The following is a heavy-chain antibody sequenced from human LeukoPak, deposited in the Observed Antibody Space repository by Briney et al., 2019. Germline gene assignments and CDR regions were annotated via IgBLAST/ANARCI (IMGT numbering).Heavy chain of an antibody. V-gene: IGHV1-2*02. Sequence: ASVKVSCKASTYTFTGYYMHWVRQAPGQGLEWMGWINPITGATNYAQKFQGRVTMTRDTSISTVYMELTRMKSDDTAVYYCARSNNCTYGVCSVVSIYYGMDFWGQGTTVTVSS. CDR2: INPITGAT. D-gene: IGHD2-8*01. J-gene: IGHJ6*02. CDR3: ARSNNCTYGVCSVVSIYYGMDF. CDR1: TYTFTGYY.